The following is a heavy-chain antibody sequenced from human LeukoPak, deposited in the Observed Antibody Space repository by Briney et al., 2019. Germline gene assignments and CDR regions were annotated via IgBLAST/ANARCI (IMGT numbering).Heavy chain of an antibody. J-gene: IGHJ4*02. D-gene: IGHD3-22*01. CDR1: GYSFPTYW. CDR2: IFPRDSDT. V-gene: IGHV5-51*01. CDR3: TSSGYYLDYFDY. Sequence: GESLKISCKGSGYSFPTYWIGWVRQMPGKGLEWMGIIFPRDSDTRYSPSFQGQVTISADRSLSTAYLQWSSLKASDTAMYYCTSSGYYLDYFDYWGQGTLVTVSP.